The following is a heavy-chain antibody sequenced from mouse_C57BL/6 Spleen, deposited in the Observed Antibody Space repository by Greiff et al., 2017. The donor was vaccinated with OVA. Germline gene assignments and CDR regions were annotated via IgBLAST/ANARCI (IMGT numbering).Heavy chain of an antibody. Sequence: VQLQQPGAELVRPGSSVKLSCKASGYTFTSYWMDWVKQRPGQGLEWIGNIYPSDSETHYNQKFKDKATLTVDKSSSTAYMQLSSLTSEDSAVYYCAMDYHYGSSYGYWGQGTTLTVSS. CDR1: GYTFTSYW. V-gene: IGHV1-61*01. CDR2: IYPSDSET. CDR3: AMDYHYGSSYGY. J-gene: IGHJ2*01. D-gene: IGHD1-1*01.